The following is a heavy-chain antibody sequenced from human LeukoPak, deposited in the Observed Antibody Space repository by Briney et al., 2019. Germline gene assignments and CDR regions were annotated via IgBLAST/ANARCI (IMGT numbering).Heavy chain of an antibody. J-gene: IGHJ4*02. Sequence: GGSLRLSCAASGFTFSSYGMHWVRQAPGKGLEWVAVIWYDGSNKYYADSVKGRFTISRDNSKNTLYLQMNSLRAEETAVYYCAKGGRYFDWSTGDYWGQGTLVTVSS. V-gene: IGHV3-33*06. D-gene: IGHD3-9*01. CDR2: IWYDGSNK. CDR3: AKGGRYFDWSTGDY. CDR1: GFTFSSYG.